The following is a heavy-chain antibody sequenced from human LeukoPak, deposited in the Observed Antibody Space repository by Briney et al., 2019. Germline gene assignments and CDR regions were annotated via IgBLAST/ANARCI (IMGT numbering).Heavy chain of an antibody. CDR2: IYPGDSDT. CDR3: ARTLDYDFWSGFGYYFDY. D-gene: IGHD3-3*01. Sequence: GESLKISCKGSGYNFTSYWIGWVRQMPGKGLEWMGIIYPGDSDTRYSPSFQGQVTISADKSISTAYLQWSSLKASDTAMYYCARTLDYDFWSGFGYYFDYWGQGTLVTVSS. CDR1: GYNFTSYW. V-gene: IGHV5-51*01. J-gene: IGHJ4*02.